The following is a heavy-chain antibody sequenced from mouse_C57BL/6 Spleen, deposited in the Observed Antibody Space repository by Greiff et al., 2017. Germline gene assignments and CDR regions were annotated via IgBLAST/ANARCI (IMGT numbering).Heavy chain of an antibody. CDR2: IGPGSGST. J-gene: IGHJ4*01. Sequence: VQLQQSGAELVKPGASVKISCKASGYTFTDYYINWAKQRPGQGLEWIGKIGPGSGSTYYNEKFKGKATLTADKSSSTAYMQLSSLTSEDSAVYFCARSLYYYGSSYDYYAMDYWGQGTSVTVSS. V-gene: IGHV1-77*01. CDR3: ARSLYYYGSSYDYYAMDY. D-gene: IGHD1-1*01. CDR1: GYTFTDYY.